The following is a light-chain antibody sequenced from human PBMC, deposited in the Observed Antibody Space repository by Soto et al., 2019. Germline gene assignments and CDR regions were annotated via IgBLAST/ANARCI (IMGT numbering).Light chain of an antibody. CDR2: GAS. V-gene: IGKV3-20*01. J-gene: IGKJ1*01. Sequence: EIVLTQSPGTLALSPGEGATLSCRASQSVSKYLAWYQQKPGQAPRLLIYGASSRATVIPDSFSGSGSGTDFTRTISRLEPEDFAVYYCQQYGGSPQTFGQGTKVEIK. CDR3: QQYGGSPQT. CDR1: QSVSKY.